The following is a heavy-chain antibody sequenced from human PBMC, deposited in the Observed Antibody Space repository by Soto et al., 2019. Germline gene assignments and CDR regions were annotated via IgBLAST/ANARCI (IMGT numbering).Heavy chain of an antibody. V-gene: IGHV1-2*04. D-gene: IGHD3-9*01. Sequence: SVKVACKASXYTFTGYYMHWVRQAPGQGLEWMGWINPNSGGTNYAQKFQGWVTMTRDTSISTAYMELSRLRSDDTAVYYCARDGPLRYFDWVQGGPSYGMDVWGQGTTVTVSS. CDR3: ARDGPLRYFDWVQGGPSYGMDV. CDR2: INPNSGGT. CDR1: XYTFTGYY. J-gene: IGHJ6*02.